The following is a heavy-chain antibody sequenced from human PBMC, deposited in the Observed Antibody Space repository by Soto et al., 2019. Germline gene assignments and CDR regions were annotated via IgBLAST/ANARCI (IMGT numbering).Heavy chain of an antibody. Sequence: TSETLSLTCTVSGGSISSYYWSWIRQPPGKGLEWIGYIYYSGSTNYNPSLKSRVTISVDTSKNQFSLKLSSVTAADTAVYYCARVGIFGVGGYYYYYYMDVWGKGTTVTVSS. CDR2: IYYSGST. V-gene: IGHV4-59*01. D-gene: IGHD3-3*01. CDR3: ARVGIFGVGGYYYYYYMDV. J-gene: IGHJ6*03. CDR1: GGSISSYY.